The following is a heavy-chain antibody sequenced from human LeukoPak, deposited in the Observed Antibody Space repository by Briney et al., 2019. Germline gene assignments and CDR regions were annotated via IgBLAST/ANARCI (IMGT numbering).Heavy chain of an antibody. D-gene: IGHD6-13*01. Sequence: GGSLRLSCVASGLSFINYAMTWVRQAPGKGLEWVSVIYSGGSTYYADSVKGRFTISRDNSKNTLYLQMNSLRAEDTAVYYCAKDLGYSSSWSDYWGQGTLVTVSS. J-gene: IGHJ4*02. CDR1: GLSFINYA. V-gene: IGHV3-66*02. CDR2: IYSGGST. CDR3: AKDLGYSSSWSDY.